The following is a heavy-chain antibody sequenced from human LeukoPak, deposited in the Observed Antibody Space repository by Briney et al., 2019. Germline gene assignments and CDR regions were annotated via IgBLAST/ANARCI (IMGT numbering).Heavy chain of an antibody. CDR2: ITYNSGTI. J-gene: IGHJ4*02. CDR1: GFTFRSYA. CDR3: ARDSGYSYADDY. D-gene: IGHD5-18*01. V-gene: IGHV3-48*02. Sequence: AGGSLRLSCAASGFTFRSYAMQWVRQAPGKGLDWVSYITYNSGTIFYADSVKGRFTISRDNAKDSLYLQMSSLRDEDTAVYYCARDSGYSYADDYWGQGTLVTVSS.